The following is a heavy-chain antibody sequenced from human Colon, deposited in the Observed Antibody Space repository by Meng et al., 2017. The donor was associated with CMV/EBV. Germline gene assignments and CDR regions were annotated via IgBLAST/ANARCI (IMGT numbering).Heavy chain of an antibody. Sequence: ASVKVSCKASGYTFTGYYIHWVRQAPGQGLEWMGWINPNSGGPNYAQEFQGRVTMTSDTSIGTAYMDLSRLRSDDTAVYYGVRDLGDTSSWRPAGDLKYWGQGTLVTVSS. CDR1: GYTFTGYY. J-gene: IGHJ4*02. V-gene: IGHV1-2*02. CDR2: INPNSGGP. CDR3: VRDLGDTSSWRPAGDLKY. D-gene: IGHD6-19*01.